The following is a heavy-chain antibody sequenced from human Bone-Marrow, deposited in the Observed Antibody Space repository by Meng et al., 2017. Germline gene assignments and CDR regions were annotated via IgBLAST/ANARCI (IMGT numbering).Heavy chain of an antibody. J-gene: IGHJ2*01. CDR1: GGFFSGYQ. V-gene: IGHV4-34*01. CDR3: ARGRGTLPYWYFDL. CDR2: INHSGST. D-gene: IGHD2/OR15-2a*01. Sequence: QVRHELWRPGPLEPSRCPALTCTFTGGFFSGYQQGRRRQPPWKGLEWIEEINHSGSTNYNPSLKIRVNISVDTSKIQFTLKLSSVTAADKAVYYCARGRGTLPYWYFDLWGRGTLVTVSS.